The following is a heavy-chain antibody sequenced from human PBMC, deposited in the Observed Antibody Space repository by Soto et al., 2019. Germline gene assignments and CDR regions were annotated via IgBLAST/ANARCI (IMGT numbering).Heavy chain of an antibody. V-gene: IGHV2-5*02. D-gene: IGHD3-10*01. J-gene: IGHJ6*02. CDR3: AHRGDGLDGMDV. CDR1: GFSLSTSGVG. CDR2: ICWDDDK. Sequence: QITLKESGTTLVKPTQTLTLTCTFSGFSLSTSGVGVGWIRQPPGKALEWLALICWDDDKRYSPSLKSRLTITKDATKNQVVLTMATMDPVDTATYYCAHRGDGLDGMDVWGQGTTVAVSS.